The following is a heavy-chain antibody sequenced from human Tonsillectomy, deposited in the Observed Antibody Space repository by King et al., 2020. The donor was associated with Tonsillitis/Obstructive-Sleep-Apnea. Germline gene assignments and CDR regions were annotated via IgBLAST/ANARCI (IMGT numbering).Heavy chain of an antibody. Sequence: VQLQESGPGLVKPSETLSLTCSVSGVSINLYYWNWIRQSPGKGLEWIGYVYFSGSPNYNPSLKSRVTISVDTSKNQFSLKLGSVTAADTTIYYCARSIGGYGGLGIDSWGLGTLVTVSS. V-gene: IGHV4-59*01. CDR2: VYFSGSP. J-gene: IGHJ4*02. CDR1: GVSINLYY. D-gene: IGHD4-23*01. CDR3: ARSIGGYGGLGIDS.